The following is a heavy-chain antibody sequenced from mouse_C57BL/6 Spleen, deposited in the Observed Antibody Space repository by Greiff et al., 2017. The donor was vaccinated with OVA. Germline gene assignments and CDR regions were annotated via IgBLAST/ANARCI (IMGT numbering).Heavy chain of an antibody. V-gene: IGHV5-16*01. CDR2: INYDGSST. CDR1: GFTFSDYY. CDR3: ARETYSNYGYAMDY. Sequence: EVKVVESEGGLVQPGSSMKLSCTASGFTFSDYYMAWVRQVPEKGLEWVANINYDGSSTYYLDSLKSRFIISRDNAKNILYLQMSSLKSEDTATYYCARETYSNYGYAMDYWGQGTSVTVSS. J-gene: IGHJ4*01. D-gene: IGHD2-5*01.